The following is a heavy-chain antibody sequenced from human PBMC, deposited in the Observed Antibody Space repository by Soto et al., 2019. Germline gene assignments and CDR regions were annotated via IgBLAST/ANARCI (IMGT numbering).Heavy chain of an antibody. D-gene: IGHD6-13*01. CDR1: GGTFSSYA. J-gene: IGHJ3*02. CDR2: IIPIFGTA. Sequence: QVQLVQSGAEVKKPGSSVKVSCKASGGTFSSYAISWVRQAPGQGLEWMGGIIPIFGTANYAQKFQGRVTITADDARSTACRELSSLRSEDTAVYYCARDRVAAAPGGGENAFYIWGQGTMVTVSS. V-gene: IGHV1-69*01. CDR3: ARDRVAAAPGGGENAFYI.